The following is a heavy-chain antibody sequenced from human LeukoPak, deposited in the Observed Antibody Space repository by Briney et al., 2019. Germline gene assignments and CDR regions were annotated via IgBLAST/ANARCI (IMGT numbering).Heavy chain of an antibody. CDR1: GFTFSSYW. CDR2: INSDGSRT. D-gene: IGHD2-8*02. Sequence: GSLRLSCAASGFTFSSYWMHWVRQAPGKGLVWVSRINSDGSRTNYADSVKGRFTISRDNAKNTLYLQMSSLRAEDTAVYYCARVLTGSWDWFDPWGQGTLVTVSS. J-gene: IGHJ5*02. CDR3: ARVLTGSWDWFDP. V-gene: IGHV3-74*01.